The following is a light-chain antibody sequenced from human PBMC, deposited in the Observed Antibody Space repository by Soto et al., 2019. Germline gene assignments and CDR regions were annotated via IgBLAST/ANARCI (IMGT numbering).Light chain of an antibody. CDR3: GTWDSSLSAGGV. J-gene: IGLJ3*02. V-gene: IGLV1-51*01. CDR1: SSNIGNNY. Sequence: QSVLTQPPSVSAAPGQKVTISCSGSSSNIGNNYVSWYQQLPGTAPKPLIYDNNKRPSGIPDRFSGSKSGTSATLGITGLQTGDEADYYCGTWDSSLSAGGVFGGGTQLTVL. CDR2: DNN.